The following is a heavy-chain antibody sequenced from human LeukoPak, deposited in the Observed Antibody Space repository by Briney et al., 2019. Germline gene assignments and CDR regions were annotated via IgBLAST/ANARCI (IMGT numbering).Heavy chain of an antibody. D-gene: IGHD3-22*01. Sequence: PGGSLRLSCAASGFTFSSYAMSWVRQAPGKGLEWVSAISGSGGSTYYADSVKGRFTISRDNSKNTLYLQMNSLRAEDTAVYYCAKGAGNHYYDSSGDRFDYWGQGTLVTVSS. CDR3: AKGAGNHYYDSSGDRFDY. V-gene: IGHV3-23*01. J-gene: IGHJ4*02. CDR2: ISGSGGST. CDR1: GFTFSSYA.